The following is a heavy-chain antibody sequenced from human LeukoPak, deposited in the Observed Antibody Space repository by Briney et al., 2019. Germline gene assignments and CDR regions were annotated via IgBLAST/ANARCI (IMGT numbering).Heavy chain of an antibody. V-gene: IGHV4-31*03. CDR2: IFYSGST. CDR1: GASISSGGYY. D-gene: IGHD2-2*01. Sequence: SETLSLTCTVSGASISSGGYYWSWIRQLPGKGLEWIGYIFYSGSTYYNPSLNRRVTMSVATSKNQFSLKLSSVTAADTAVYYCARGVMSTIWPFDSWGQGTLVTVSS. CDR3: ARGVMSTIWPFDS. J-gene: IGHJ4*02.